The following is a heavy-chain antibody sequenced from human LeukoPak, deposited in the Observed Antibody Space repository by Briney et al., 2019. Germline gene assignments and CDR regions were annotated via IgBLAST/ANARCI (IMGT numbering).Heavy chain of an antibody. CDR2: IYYSGST. D-gene: IGHD7-27*01. Sequence: SETLSLTCTVSGGSISSYYWSWIRQPPGKGLEWIGYIYYSGSTNYNPSLKSRVTISVDTSKNQFSLKLSSVTAADTAVYYCARAVYWGYPGYFDYWGQGTLVTVSS. CDR3: ARAVYWGYPGYFDY. V-gene: IGHV4-59*01. CDR1: GGSISSYY. J-gene: IGHJ4*02.